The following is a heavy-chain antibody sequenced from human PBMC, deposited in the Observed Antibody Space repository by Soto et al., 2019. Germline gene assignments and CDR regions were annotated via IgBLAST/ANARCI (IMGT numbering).Heavy chain of an antibody. V-gene: IGHV4-4*02. J-gene: IGHJ4*02. CDR3: ASVGRFGSSWYYFDY. CDR2: IYRSGST. Sequence: QVQLQESGPGLVKPSGTLSLTCAVSGGSISSSNWWSWVRQPPGKGLEWIGEIYRSGSTNYNPSLKSRVTISVDKSKNQFSLKLSSVTAADTAVYYCASVGRFGSSWYYFDYWGQGTLVTVSS. CDR1: GGSISSSNW. D-gene: IGHD6-13*01.